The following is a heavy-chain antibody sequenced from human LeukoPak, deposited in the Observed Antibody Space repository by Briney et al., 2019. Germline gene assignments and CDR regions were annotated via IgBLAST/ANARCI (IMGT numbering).Heavy chain of an antibody. CDR2: IYSGGST. V-gene: IGHV3-66*01. J-gene: IGHJ6*02. CDR1: GFTVSSNY. CDR3: ARDSPRYYYYGMDV. Sequence: GGSLRLSCAASGFTVSSNYVSWVRQAPGKGLEWVSVIYSGGSTYYEDSVKGRFTIPRENSKNPLFLQMNSRRAENRAVYYCARDSPRYYYYGMDVWGQGTTVTVPS.